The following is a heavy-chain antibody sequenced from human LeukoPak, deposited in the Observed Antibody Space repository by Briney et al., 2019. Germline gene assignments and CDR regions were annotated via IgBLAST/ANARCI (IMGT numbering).Heavy chain of an antibody. J-gene: IGHJ5*02. V-gene: IGHV4-59*08. Sequence: SETLSLTCTVSGYSISPYDWSWVRQPPGKGLEWIGFINHSGNTNYNPSLKSRVTLSVDTSKSQFSLRLSSVTAADAAVYYCARHGGTFDPWGQGTLVTVSS. D-gene: IGHD3-16*01. CDR3: ARHGGTFDP. CDR1: GYSISPYD. CDR2: INHSGNT.